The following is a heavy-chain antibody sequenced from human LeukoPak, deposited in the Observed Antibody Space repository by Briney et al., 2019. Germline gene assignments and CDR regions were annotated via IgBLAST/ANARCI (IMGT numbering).Heavy chain of an antibody. V-gene: IGHV4-59*06. CDR1: GDSVRSFH. CDR3: ARNDYGGLDY. J-gene: IGHJ4*02. CDR2: IYYSGST. Sequence: SETLSLTCTVSGDSVRSFHWSWIRQHPGKGLEWIGYIYYSGSTYYNPSLKSRVTISVDTSKNQFSLKLSSVTAADTAVYYCARNDYGGLDYWGQGTLVTVSS. D-gene: IGHD4-23*01.